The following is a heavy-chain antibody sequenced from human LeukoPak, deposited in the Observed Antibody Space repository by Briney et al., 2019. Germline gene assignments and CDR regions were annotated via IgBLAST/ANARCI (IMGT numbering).Heavy chain of an antibody. J-gene: IGHJ2*01. CDR3: AREGGGSGLWYYDL. V-gene: IGHV3-64*02. Sequence: GGSLRLSCAASGFTFSSYSMHWVRQAPGKGPEFVSVIGGGGVTTFYADSVKDRFTSSRDNTKNTLYLEMGSLRAEDMAVYYCAREGGGSGLWYYDLWGRGTLVTVSS. D-gene: IGHD1-26*01. CDR1: GFTFSSYS. CDR2: IGGGGVTT.